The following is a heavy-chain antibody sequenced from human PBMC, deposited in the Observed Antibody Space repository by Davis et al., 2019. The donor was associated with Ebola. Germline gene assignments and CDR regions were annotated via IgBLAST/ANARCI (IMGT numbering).Heavy chain of an antibody. CDR3: ATRPKAVVDDAFDI. V-gene: IGHV1-46*01. Sequence: ASVKVSCKASGYTFTTYYIHWVRQAPGQGLEWMGIINPSGGSTVYAQKFQGRVTMTGDTSTSTVYMELSSLRSEDTAVYYCATRPKAVVDDAFDIWGQGTMVTVSS. J-gene: IGHJ3*02. D-gene: IGHD4-23*01. CDR2: INPSGGST. CDR1: GYTFTTYY.